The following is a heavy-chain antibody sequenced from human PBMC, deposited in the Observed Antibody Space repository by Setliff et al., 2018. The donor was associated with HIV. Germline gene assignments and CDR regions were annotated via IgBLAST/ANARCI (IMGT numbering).Heavy chain of an antibody. J-gene: IGHJ3*02. D-gene: IGHD3-10*01. V-gene: IGHV4-34*01. CDR3: ARTLWFEESASYDAFDI. CDR2: IRPSGGT. CDR1: GGSFSDYF. Sequence: SETLSLTCAVYGGSFSDYFWTWIRQPPGKGLGWIGKIRPSGGTNYNPSLKSRVTISVDSSKNQFSLKLSSVTAADTAVYFCARTLWFEESASYDAFDIWGQGTMVTV.